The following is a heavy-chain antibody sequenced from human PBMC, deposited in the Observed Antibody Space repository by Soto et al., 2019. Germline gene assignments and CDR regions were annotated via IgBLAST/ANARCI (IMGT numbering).Heavy chain of an antibody. CDR3: VRGGSNYAS. J-gene: IGHJ5*02. D-gene: IGHD4-4*01. Sequence: EVQLVESGGGLVQPGGSLRLSCTASGFTFRDSWMTWVRQAPGKGLEWVARIKPDESEKKYADSVKGRFSISGDNAKNSMYLQMDSLRGEDTAVYYCVRGGSNYASWGQGTLVTVSS. CDR2: IKPDESEK. V-gene: IGHV3-7*01. CDR1: GFTFRDSW.